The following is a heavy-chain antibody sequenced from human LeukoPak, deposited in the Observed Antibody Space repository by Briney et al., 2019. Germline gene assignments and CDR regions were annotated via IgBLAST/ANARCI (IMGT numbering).Heavy chain of an antibody. CDR3: ARVLTDSSGYYYDFSYYYYMDV. CDR2: LSINGGTT. V-gene: IGHV3-64*01. D-gene: IGHD3-22*01. Sequence: GGSLRLSCAASGFAFSTYAMHWVRQAPGKGLEYVSSLSINGGTTYHANSVRGRFTISRDNSKNTLYLQMNSLRAEDTAVYYCARVLTDSSGYYYDFSYYYYMDVWGKGTTVTISS. J-gene: IGHJ6*03. CDR1: GFAFSTYA.